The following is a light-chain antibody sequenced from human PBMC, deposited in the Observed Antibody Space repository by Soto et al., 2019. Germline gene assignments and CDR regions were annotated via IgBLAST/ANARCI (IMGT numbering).Light chain of an antibody. CDR3: QKYNSYSQT. V-gene: IGKV1-5*03. CDR2: KAS. Sequence: DIQMTQSPSTLSASVGDRVTITCRASQSISSWLAWYQQKPGKAPKLLIYKASSLESGVPSRFSGSGSGTEFTLTISSLQPEDFATYYCQKYNSYSQTFGQGTKVDIK. CDR1: QSISSW. J-gene: IGKJ1*01.